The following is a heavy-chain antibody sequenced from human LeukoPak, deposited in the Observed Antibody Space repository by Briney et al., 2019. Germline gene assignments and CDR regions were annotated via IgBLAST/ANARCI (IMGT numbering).Heavy chain of an antibody. CDR1: GFTFSSYS. Sequence: GGSLRLSCAASGFTFSSYSMNWVRQAPGKGLEWVSYISSSSSTIYYADSVKGRFTISRDNAKNSLYLQMNSLRAEDTAVYYCASNTLLYSSSSGGWGQGTLVTVSS. D-gene: IGHD6-6*01. J-gene: IGHJ4*02. CDR3: ASNTLLYSSSSGG. V-gene: IGHV3-48*01. CDR2: ISSSSSTI.